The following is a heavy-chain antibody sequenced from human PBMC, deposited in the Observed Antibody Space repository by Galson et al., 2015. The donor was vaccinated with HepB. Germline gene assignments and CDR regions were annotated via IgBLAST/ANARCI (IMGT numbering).Heavy chain of an antibody. D-gene: IGHD3-3*01. J-gene: IGHJ3*02. Sequence: SVKVSCKASGYTFSMFGISWVRQAPGQGLEWMGWSSAYTGNTNYVQNLQGRVTMTTDTSTSTAYMELRSLRSDDTAVYYCVRDQGDDFWRGNPPRDAFDIWGQGTMVTVSS. CDR1: GYTFSMFG. CDR2: SSAYTGNT. V-gene: IGHV1-18*04. CDR3: VRDQGDDFWRGNPPRDAFDI.